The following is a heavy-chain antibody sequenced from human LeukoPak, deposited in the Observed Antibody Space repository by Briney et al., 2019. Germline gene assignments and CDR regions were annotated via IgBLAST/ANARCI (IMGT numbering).Heavy chain of an antibody. CDR1: GYSFTSYW. CDR2: IYPGDSDS. Sequence: GESLKISCKGSGYSFTSYWIGWVRQMPGKGLEWMGIIYPGDSDSRYSPSFQGQVTISVDKSISTAYLQWSSLKASDTAIYYCATNYGLLSYFNGMDVWGQGTTVTVSS. J-gene: IGHJ6*02. D-gene: IGHD3-10*01. CDR3: ATNYGLLSYFNGMDV. V-gene: IGHV5-51*01.